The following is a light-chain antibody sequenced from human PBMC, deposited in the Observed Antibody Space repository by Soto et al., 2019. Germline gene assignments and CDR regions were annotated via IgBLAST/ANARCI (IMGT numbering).Light chain of an antibody. CDR2: GAS. CDR3: QQYNNWYP. Sequence: EVVLTQSPVTLSVSPGERATLSCRASQSVSNNLAWYQQKPGQAPRLLIYGASTRATGIPARFSGSGSGTEFTLTISSLQSEDFAVYYCQQYNNWYPFRQGTKLEIK. J-gene: IGKJ2*01. CDR1: QSVSNN. V-gene: IGKV3-15*01.